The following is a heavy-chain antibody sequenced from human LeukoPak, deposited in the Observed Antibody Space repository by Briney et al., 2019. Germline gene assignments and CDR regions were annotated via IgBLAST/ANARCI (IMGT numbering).Heavy chain of an antibody. V-gene: IGHV1-8*02. Sequence: ASVKVSCKASGYTFTSYYMHWVRQAPGQGLEWMGWMNPNSGNTGYAQKFQGRVTMTRNTSISTAYMELSSLRSEDTAVYYCARQSYSSGYYYVNYWGQGTLVTVSS. D-gene: IGHD3-22*01. CDR2: MNPNSGNT. CDR1: GYTFTSYY. J-gene: IGHJ4*02. CDR3: ARQSYSSGYYYVNY.